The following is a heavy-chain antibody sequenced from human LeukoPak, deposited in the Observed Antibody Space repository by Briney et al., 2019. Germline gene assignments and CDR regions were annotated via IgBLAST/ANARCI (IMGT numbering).Heavy chain of an antibody. CDR2: INHSGST. CDR1: GGSFSGYY. CDR3: ARTDHDYGDAGFDY. D-gene: IGHD4-17*01. V-gene: IGHV4-34*01. Sequence: SETLSVTCAVYGGSFSGYYWSWIRQPPGKGLEWIGEINHSGSTNYNPSLKSRVTISVDTSKNQFSLKLSSVTAADTAVYYCARTDHDYGDAGFDYWGQGTLVTVSS. J-gene: IGHJ4*02.